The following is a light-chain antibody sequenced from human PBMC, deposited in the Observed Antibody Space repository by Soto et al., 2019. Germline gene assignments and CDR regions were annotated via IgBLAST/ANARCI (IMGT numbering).Light chain of an antibody. CDR3: QHYCASPLYT. CDR1: QSITSTY. V-gene: IGKV3-20*01. CDR2: VAS. J-gene: IGKJ2*01. Sequence: EIVLTQSPGTLSLSPGERATLSCRASQSITSTYLAWYQQKPGQSPRLLIYVASSRATAIPARFSGSGSGTDFTLTISRLEPEYFAVYYCQHYCASPLYTFGQGTKLEIK.